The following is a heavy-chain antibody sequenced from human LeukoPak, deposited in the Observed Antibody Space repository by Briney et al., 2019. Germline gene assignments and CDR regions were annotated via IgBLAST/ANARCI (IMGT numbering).Heavy chain of an antibody. CDR1: GFTLSGSA. CDR2: ISYDGRNK. V-gene: IGHV3-30*04. CDR3: AKAPHYSDSSGYFDS. D-gene: IGHD3-22*01. J-gene: IGHJ4*02. Sequence: RPGGSLRLSCAAPGFTLSGSAVHWVRQAPGKGLEWVAAISYDGRNKFYPDSVKGRFTISRDNSKNTLYLQMNSLRPEDTAVYYCAKAPHYSDSSGYFDSWGQGTLVTVSS.